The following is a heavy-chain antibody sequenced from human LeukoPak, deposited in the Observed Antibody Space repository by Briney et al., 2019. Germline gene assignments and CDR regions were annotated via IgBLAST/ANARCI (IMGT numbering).Heavy chain of an antibody. CDR2: ISGGGGST. J-gene: IGHJ5*02. Sequence: GGSLRLSCAASGFTFSSYAMSWVRQAPGKGLEWVSDISGGGGSTYYADSVKGRFTISRDNSKDTLYLQMNSLRVEDTAVYYCAKDGYSSGWYPYNWFDPWGQGTLVTVSS. CDR3: AKDGYSSGWYPYNWFDP. CDR1: GFTFSSYA. D-gene: IGHD6-19*01. V-gene: IGHV3-23*01.